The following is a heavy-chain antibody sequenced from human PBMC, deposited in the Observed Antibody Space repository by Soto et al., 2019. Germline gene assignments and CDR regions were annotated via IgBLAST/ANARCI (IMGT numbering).Heavy chain of an antibody. Sequence: QVQLVQSGAEVKKPGSSVKVSCKASGVTFSSNAISWVRQAPGQGLEWMGGISPISGTAYYAQKFQGRLTITADESTTTAYMELSSLRSDDTAVYFCAREGGNHYDTSGYYPLDYWGQGTLVSVSS. CDR2: ISPISGTA. CDR1: GVTFSSNA. D-gene: IGHD3-22*01. J-gene: IGHJ4*02. CDR3: AREGGNHYDTSGYYPLDY. V-gene: IGHV1-69*01.